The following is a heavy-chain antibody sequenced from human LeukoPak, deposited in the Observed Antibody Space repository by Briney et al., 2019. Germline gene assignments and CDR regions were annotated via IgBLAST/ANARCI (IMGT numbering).Heavy chain of an antibody. D-gene: IGHD2-15*01. J-gene: IGHJ4*02. CDR3: ARTVVVVAATPLDYFDY. V-gene: IGHV4-31*03. CDR1: GGSISSGGYY. CDR2: IYYSGST. Sequence: SQTLSLTCTVSGGSISSGGYYWSWIRQHPGKGLEWIGYIYYSGSTYYNPSLKSRVTISVDTSKNQFSLKLSSVTPADTAVYYCARTVVVVAATPLDYFDYWGQGTLVTVSS.